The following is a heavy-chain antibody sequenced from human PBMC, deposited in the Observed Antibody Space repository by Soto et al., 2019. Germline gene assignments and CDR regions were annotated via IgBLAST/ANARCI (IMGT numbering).Heavy chain of an antibody. CDR1: GFTFSSYA. J-gene: IGHJ4*02. CDR2: ISGSGGST. CDR3: AGTKSFQYSSGLYYFDF. V-gene: IGHV3-23*01. Sequence: EVQLLESGGGLVQPGGSLRLSCAASGFTFSSYAMSWVRQAPGKGLEWVSVISGSGGSTYYADSVKGRFTISRDNSKNTLYLQVNSVRGEDTSVYYWAGTKSFQYSSGLYYFDFWGQGTLVTVSS. D-gene: IGHD3-22*01.